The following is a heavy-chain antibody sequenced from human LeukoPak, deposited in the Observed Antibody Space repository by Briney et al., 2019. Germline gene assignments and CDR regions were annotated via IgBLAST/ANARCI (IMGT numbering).Heavy chain of an antibody. CDR3: ARVKGITSNSHYYYYYMDV. J-gene: IGHJ6*03. D-gene: IGHD3-16*01. V-gene: IGHV4-61*02. CDR2: IYTSGST. Sequence: PSETLSLTCTVSGGSISSGSYYWSWIRQPAGKGLEWIGRIYTSGSTNYNPSLKSRVTISVDTSKNQFSLKLSSVTAADTAVYYCARVKGITSNSHYYYYYMDVWGKGTTVTISS. CDR1: GGSISSGSYY.